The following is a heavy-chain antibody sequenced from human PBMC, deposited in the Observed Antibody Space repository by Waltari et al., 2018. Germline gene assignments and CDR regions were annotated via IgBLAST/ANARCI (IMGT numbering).Heavy chain of an antibody. J-gene: IGHJ3*02. CDR1: GYSISSGYY. D-gene: IGHD2-21*02. Sequence: QVQLQESGPGLVKPSETLSLTCPVSGYSISSGYYWGWIRQPPGKGLEWIGSIYHSGSTYYNPSLKSRVTISVDTSKNQFSLKLSSVTAADTAVYYCARVARDYGGNSGAFDIWGQGTMVTVSS. V-gene: IGHV4-38-2*02. CDR2: IYHSGST. CDR3: ARVARDYGGNSGAFDI.